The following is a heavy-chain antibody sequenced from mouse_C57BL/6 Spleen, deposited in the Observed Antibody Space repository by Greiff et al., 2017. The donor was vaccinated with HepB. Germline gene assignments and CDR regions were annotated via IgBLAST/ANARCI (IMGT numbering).Heavy chain of an antibody. CDR1: GYTFTDYN. CDR2: INPNNGGT. CDR3: ARSSAQATLRY. V-gene: IGHV1-22*01. J-gene: IGHJ3*01. Sequence: EVQLQQSGPELVKPGASVKMSCKASGYTFTDYNMHWVRQSHGKSLEWIGYINPNNGGTSYNQKFKGKATLTVNKSSSPAYMGLRSLTSADSAVYYCARSSAQATLRYWGEGTLSIVSA. D-gene: IGHD3-2*02.